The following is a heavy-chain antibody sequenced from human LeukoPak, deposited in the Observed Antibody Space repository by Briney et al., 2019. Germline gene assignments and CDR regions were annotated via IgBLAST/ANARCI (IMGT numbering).Heavy chain of an antibody. V-gene: IGHV4-39*01. Sequence: SETLSLTCTVSGGSISSSTYYWGWIRQPPGKGLEWFGSIYYSGSTYYNPSLKSRVTISVDTSKNQFSLRLSSVTAADTAVYYCARLEQQLVGGYFDYWGQGTLVTVSS. CDR3: ARLEQQLVGGYFDY. CDR1: GGSISSSTYY. J-gene: IGHJ4*02. D-gene: IGHD6-13*01. CDR2: IYYSGST.